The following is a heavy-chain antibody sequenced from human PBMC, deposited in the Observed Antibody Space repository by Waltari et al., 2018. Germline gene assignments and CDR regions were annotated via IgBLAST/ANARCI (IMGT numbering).Heavy chain of an antibody. Sequence: QVQLQESGPGLVKPSETLSLTCAVSGYSISSGYYWGWILQPPGKGLEWIGSIYHSGSTYYNPSLKSRVTISVDTSKNQFSLKLSSVTAADTAVYYCARLGKSTAAGRGYYWGQGTLVTVSS. CDR2: IYHSGST. CDR3: ARLGKSTAAGRGYY. CDR1: GYSISSGYY. V-gene: IGHV4-38-2*01. J-gene: IGHJ4*02. D-gene: IGHD6-13*01.